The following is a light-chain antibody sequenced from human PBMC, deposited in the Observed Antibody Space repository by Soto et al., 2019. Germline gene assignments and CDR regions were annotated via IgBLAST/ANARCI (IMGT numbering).Light chain of an antibody. CDR3: AVWDDSLNGLWV. CDR1: TSNIGTNS. CDR2: SNN. Sequence: QSVLTQPPSASGTPGQKVTIVCSGRTSNIGTNSVNWYQQLPGRAPKLLIYSNNQRPSGVPDRFSGSKSGTSASLAIGGLQSEDEADYYCAVWDDSLNGLWVFGGGTQLTVL. J-gene: IGLJ3*02. V-gene: IGLV1-44*01.